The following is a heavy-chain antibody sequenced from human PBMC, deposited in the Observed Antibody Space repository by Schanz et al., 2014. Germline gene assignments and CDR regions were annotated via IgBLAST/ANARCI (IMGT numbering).Heavy chain of an antibody. CDR3: ARDRRNADLDY. Sequence: EVQLAESGGGLVQPGGSLRLSCAASGFTFTNYAMSWVRQAPGKGLEWISYITYNGGTIYYADSVKGRFTISRDNAKNSLYLEMNSLRAEDTALYYCARDRRNADLDYWGQGTLVTVSS. J-gene: IGHJ4*02. V-gene: IGHV3-48*01. CDR2: ITYNGGTI. CDR1: GFTFTNYA. D-gene: IGHD1-1*01.